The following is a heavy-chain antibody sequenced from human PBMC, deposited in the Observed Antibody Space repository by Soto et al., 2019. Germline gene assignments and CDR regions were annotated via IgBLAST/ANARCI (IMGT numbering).Heavy chain of an antibody. CDR1: GFTFSSYA. V-gene: IGHV3-30-3*01. CDR2: ISYDGSNK. CDR3: ARDRRTRGIAVEFDY. D-gene: IGHD6-19*01. Sequence: QVQLVESGGGVVQPGRSLRLSCAASGFTFSSYAMHWVRQAPGKGLEWVAVISYDGSNKYYADSVKGRFTISRDNSKNTLYLQMNSLRAEDTGVYYCARDRRTRGIAVEFDYWGQGTLVTVSS. J-gene: IGHJ4*02.